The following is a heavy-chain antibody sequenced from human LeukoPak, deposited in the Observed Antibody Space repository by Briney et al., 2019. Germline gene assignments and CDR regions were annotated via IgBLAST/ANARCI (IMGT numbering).Heavy chain of an antibody. CDR3: AKDYPSAVGASPFEY. CDR1: GFTFSSSG. CDR2: IGYDGSNNYDGSSK. V-gene: IGHV3-30*02. J-gene: IGHJ4*02. D-gene: IGHD1-26*01. Sequence: GGSLRLSCAASGFTFSSSGMHWVRQAPGKGLEWVTLIGYDGSNNYDGSSKYYADSVKGRFTISRDNSKNTLYLQMNSLRPEDTALYYCAKDYPSAVGASPFEYWGQGTLVTVS.